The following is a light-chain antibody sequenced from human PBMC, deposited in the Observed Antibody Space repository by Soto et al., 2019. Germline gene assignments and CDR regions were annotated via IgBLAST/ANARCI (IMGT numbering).Light chain of an antibody. CDR1: QSVRSNY. CDR2: GAS. J-gene: IGKJ2*01. CDR3: QQYGTSPLYT. V-gene: IGKV3-20*01. Sequence: EIVLTQSPGTLSLSPGERATLSCRASQSVRSNYLAWYRQKPGQAPRLLICGASSRATGIPDRFSGSGSGTDFTLTISRLEPEDFAVYYCQQYGTSPLYTFGQGTRLEIK.